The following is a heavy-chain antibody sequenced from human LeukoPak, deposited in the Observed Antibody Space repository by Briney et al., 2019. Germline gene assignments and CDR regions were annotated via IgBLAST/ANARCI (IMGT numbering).Heavy chain of an antibody. CDR3: ARGRQLHLGELFPFAEFFQP. CDR1: GYTFTGHY. V-gene: IGHV1-2*02. J-gene: IGHJ1*01. Sequence: ASVKVSCKASGYTFTGHYMHWVRQAPGQGLEWMGWINPNSGGTNYAQKFQGRVIMTRDTSISTAYMELRSLSSDDTAVYYCARGRQLHLGELFPFAEFFQPWGQGTLVTVFS. D-gene: IGHD3-16*01. CDR2: INPNSGGT.